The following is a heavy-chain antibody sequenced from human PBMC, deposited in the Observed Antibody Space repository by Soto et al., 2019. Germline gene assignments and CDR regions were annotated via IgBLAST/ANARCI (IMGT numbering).Heavy chain of an antibody. CDR1: GFTFSSFW. J-gene: IGHJ4*02. Sequence: LRLSCAASGFTFSSFWMSWVRQAPGKGLEWVANLKQDGSEKYYVDSVKGRFTISRDNAKNSLYLQMNSLRAEDSAVYYCARDPYYYDSSGYPGWGQGTLVTVSS. D-gene: IGHD3-22*01. V-gene: IGHV3-7*03. CDR2: LKQDGSEK. CDR3: ARDPYYYDSSGYPG.